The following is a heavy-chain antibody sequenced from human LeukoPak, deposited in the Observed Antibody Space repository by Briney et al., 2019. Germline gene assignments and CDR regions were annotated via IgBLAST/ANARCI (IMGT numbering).Heavy chain of an antibody. CDR2: KQNDGSTT. Sequence: PGGSLRLSCAASGFTFSHYGMHWVRQAPGKGLEWVAFKQNDGSTTFYADSVKGRFTISRDNSKNTVFLQMNSLRTDDTAVYYCGREQSGYYVHAFEPWGQVTLVTVSS. CDR3: GREQSGYYVHAFEP. D-gene: IGHD3-3*01. J-gene: IGHJ5*02. V-gene: IGHV3-30*02. CDR1: GFTFSHYG.